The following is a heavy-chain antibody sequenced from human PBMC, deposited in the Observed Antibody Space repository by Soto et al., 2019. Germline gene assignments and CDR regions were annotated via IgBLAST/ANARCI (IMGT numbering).Heavy chain of an antibody. CDR1: GGSISSGPYS. J-gene: IGHJ6*02. Sequence: SETLSLTCTVSGGSISSGPYSWGWIRQPPGEALEWIGTFHYSENTYYNPSLESRVTISVDTSKNQFSLKVSSVTVADTAVYFCARLGGYCSSTKCYGYYGMDVWGQGTTVT. V-gene: IGHV4-39*01. CDR2: FHYSENT. CDR3: ARLGGYCSSTKCYGYYGMDV. D-gene: IGHD2-2*01.